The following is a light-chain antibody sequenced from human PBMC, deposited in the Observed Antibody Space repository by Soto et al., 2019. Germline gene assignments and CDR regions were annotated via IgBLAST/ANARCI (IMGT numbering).Light chain of an antibody. CDR3: LQDSSFPIT. J-gene: IGKJ5*01. V-gene: IGKV1-12*01. Sequence: DIQLAQSPSSVSASVGDRVTITCRASQGLAGWLGWYQQKPGTAPKLLISGASSLQNGVPSRLSGNGSETDFSLTISSLQPDDFATYVCLQDSSFPITFGHGTRLEVK. CDR1: QGLAGW. CDR2: GAS.